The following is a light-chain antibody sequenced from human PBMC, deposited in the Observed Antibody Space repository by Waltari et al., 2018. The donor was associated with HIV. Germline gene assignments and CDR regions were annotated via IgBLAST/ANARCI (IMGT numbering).Light chain of an antibody. Sequence: SVGDRVTITCRASQSISSYLNWYQQKPGKAPKLLIYAASSLQSGVPSRFSGSGSGTDFTLTISSLQPEDFATYYCQQSYSTPRTFGQGTKVEIK. V-gene: IGKV1-39*01. CDR1: QSISSY. CDR2: AAS. J-gene: IGKJ1*01. CDR3: QQSYSTPRT.